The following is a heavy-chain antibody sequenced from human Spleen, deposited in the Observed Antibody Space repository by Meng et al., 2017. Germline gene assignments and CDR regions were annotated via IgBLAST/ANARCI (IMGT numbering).Heavy chain of an antibody. CDR2: ISAYNGNT. Sequence: ASVKVSCKASGGTFSSYAISWVRRAPGQGLEWMGWISAYNGNTNYAQKLQGRVTMTTDTSTSTAYMELRSLRSDDTAVYYCARDSQWLAYYYYGMDVWGQGTTVTVSS. D-gene: IGHD6-19*01. V-gene: IGHV1-18*01. CDR3: ARDSQWLAYYYYGMDV. J-gene: IGHJ6*02. CDR1: GGTFSSYA.